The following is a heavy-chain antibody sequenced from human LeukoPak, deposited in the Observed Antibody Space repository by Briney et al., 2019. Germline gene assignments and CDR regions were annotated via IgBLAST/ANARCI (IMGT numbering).Heavy chain of an antibody. V-gene: IGHV1-8*01. Sequence: GASVRVSCKASGYTFTSYVINWVRQATGQGLEWMGWMNPKSGNTGYAQKFQGRVTMTRNTSISTAYMELSSLRSEDTAVYYCAIPYSSGQGNFDYWGQGTLVTVSS. D-gene: IGHD6-19*01. J-gene: IGHJ4*02. CDR3: AIPYSSGQGNFDY. CDR1: GYTFTSYV. CDR2: MNPKSGNT.